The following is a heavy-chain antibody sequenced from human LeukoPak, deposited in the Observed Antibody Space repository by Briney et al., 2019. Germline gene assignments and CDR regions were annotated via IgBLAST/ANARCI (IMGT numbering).Heavy chain of an antibody. Sequence: ASVKVSCKASGYTFTTYDVNWVRQAPGQGLEWMGWMNPDSGDTAYAPKFQGRVTITGNPSINTAYMELSSLTSEDTAIYYCARLQFWSGYPYYFYYYMDVWGSGTMVTVSS. J-gene: IGHJ6*03. CDR1: GYTFTTYD. V-gene: IGHV1-8*02. CDR2: MNPDSGDT. D-gene: IGHD3-3*02. CDR3: ARLQFWSGYPYYFYYYMDV.